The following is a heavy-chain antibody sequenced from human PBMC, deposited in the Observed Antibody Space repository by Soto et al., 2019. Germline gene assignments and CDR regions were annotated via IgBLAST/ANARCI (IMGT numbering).Heavy chain of an antibody. J-gene: IGHJ4*02. CDR2: IYHSGST. V-gene: IGHV4-30-2*02. D-gene: IGHD3-10*01. CDR3: ARLSRTVNY. Sequence: SETLSLTCAVSGGSISSGGYSWSWIRQPPGKGLEWIGYIYHSGSTYYNPSLKSRVTISVDTSKSKFTLTLSAATAADTAVYYCARLSRTVNYWGPGTLVTSPQ. CDR1: GGSISSGGYS.